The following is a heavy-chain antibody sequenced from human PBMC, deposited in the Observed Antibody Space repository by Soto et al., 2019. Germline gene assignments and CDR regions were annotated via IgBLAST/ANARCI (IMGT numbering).Heavy chain of an antibody. CDR1: GFTFSSYA. V-gene: IGHV3-30-3*01. D-gene: IGHD6-19*01. Sequence: QVQLVESGGGVVQPGRSLRLSCAASGFTFSSYAMHWVRQAPGKGLEWVAVISYDGSNKYYADSVKGRFTISRDNSKNTLYAQMNSLRAEDTAVYYCARESEQWLNNRAEYFQHWGQGTLVTVSS. CDR3: ARESEQWLNNRAEYFQH. CDR2: ISYDGSNK. J-gene: IGHJ1*01.